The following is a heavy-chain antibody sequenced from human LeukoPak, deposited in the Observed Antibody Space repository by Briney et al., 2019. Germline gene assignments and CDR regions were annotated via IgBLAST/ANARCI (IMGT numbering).Heavy chain of an antibody. CDR2: ISGSGGST. CDR1: GFTFTSYA. D-gene: IGHD3-22*01. Sequence: GGSLRLSFAASGFTFTSYAMSWVRQAPGKGLEWVSAISGSGGSTYYADSVKGRFTISRDNSKNTLYLQMNSLRAEDTAVYYCAKSATTMIVVVQRGGYFDYWGQGTLVTVSS. J-gene: IGHJ4*02. CDR3: AKSATTMIVVVQRGGYFDY. V-gene: IGHV3-23*01.